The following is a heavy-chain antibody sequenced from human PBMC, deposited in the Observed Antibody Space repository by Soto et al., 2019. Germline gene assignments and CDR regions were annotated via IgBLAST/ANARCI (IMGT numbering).Heavy chain of an antibody. Sequence: EVQLVESGGGLVQPGGSLRLSCAASGFTFSSYSMNWVRQAPGKGLEWVSYISSSSSTIYYADSVKGRFTISRDNAKNSLYLQMNSLRAEDTAVYYCARVTDYDFWSCYYMGFDYWGQGTLVTVSS. D-gene: IGHD3-3*01. J-gene: IGHJ4*02. CDR2: ISSSSSTI. CDR1: GFTFSSYS. V-gene: IGHV3-48*01. CDR3: ARVTDYDFWSCYYMGFDY.